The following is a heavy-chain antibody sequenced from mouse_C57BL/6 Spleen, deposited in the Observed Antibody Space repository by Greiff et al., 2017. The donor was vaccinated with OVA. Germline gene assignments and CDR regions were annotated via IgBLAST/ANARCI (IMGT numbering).Heavy chain of an antibody. CDR2: IYPGSGST. CDR1: GYTFPSYW. CDR3: ARGYYGSGPYYWYFDV. Sequence: QVQLQQPGAELVKPGASVKMSCKASGYTFPSYWLTWVKQRPGQGLEWIGDIYPGSGSTNYNEKFKSKATLTVDTSSSTAYMQLSSLTSEDSAVYYCARGYYGSGPYYWYFDVWGTGTTVTVSS. J-gene: IGHJ1*03. D-gene: IGHD1-1*01. V-gene: IGHV1-55*01.